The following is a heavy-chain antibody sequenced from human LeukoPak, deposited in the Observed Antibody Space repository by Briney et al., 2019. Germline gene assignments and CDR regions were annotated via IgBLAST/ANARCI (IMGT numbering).Heavy chain of an antibody. V-gene: IGHV4-34*01. J-gene: IGHJ5*02. CDR1: GGSFSGYY. CDR3: GREDWWTGYYSWFDL. CDR2: INHSGST. Sequence: PAETLSLTCAASGGSFSGYYWSWIRQPPGKGLEWIGEINHSGSTNYNPSLKSRVTISVDTSNNQFSMKLISMTAADTAVYYCGREDWWTGYYSWFDLWGQGTLVTVSS. D-gene: IGHD3/OR15-3a*01.